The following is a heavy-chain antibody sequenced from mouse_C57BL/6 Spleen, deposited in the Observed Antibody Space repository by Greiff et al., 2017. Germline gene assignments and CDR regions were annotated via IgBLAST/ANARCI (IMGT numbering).Heavy chain of an antibody. Sequence: QVHVKQPGAELVRPGSSVKLSCKASGYTFTSYWMDWVKQRPGQGLEWIGNIYPSDSETHYNQKFKDKATLTVDKSSSTAYMQLSSLTSEDSAVYYCARGWFAYWGLGTLVTVSA. CDR2: IYPSDSET. CDR3: ARGWFAY. V-gene: IGHV1-61*01. J-gene: IGHJ3*01. CDR1: GYTFTSYW.